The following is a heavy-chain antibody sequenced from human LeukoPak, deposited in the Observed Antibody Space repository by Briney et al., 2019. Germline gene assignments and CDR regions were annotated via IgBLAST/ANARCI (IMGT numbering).Heavy chain of an antibody. Sequence: SETLSLTCAVSGGSFSGYYWSWIRHPPGKGLEWIGEINHSGSTNYNPSLKSRVTISVDTSKNQFSLKLSSVTAADTAIYYCARGADIVATNPVFDYWGQGTLVTVSS. D-gene: IGHD5-12*01. J-gene: IGHJ4*02. V-gene: IGHV4-34*01. CDR3: ARGADIVATNPVFDY. CDR1: GGSFSGYY. CDR2: INHSGST.